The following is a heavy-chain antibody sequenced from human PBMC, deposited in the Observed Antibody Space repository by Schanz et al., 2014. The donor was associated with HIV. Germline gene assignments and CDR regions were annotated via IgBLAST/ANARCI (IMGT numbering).Heavy chain of an antibody. CDR3: ARMASDIVVVRGAKGNDHYFYYGMDV. V-gene: IGHV3-7*01. D-gene: IGHD2-2*01. CDR1: EFNFRGSW. Sequence: EVQLVESGGGLVQPGVSLRLSCAASEFNFRGSWMGWVRQAPGKGLEWVANIKEDGREINYVDSVKGRFTIFRDNAKNSLYLQMNRLRGDDTAVYYCARMASDIVVVRGAKGNDHYFYYGMDVWGQGTTVTVTS. CDR2: IKEDGREI. J-gene: IGHJ6*02.